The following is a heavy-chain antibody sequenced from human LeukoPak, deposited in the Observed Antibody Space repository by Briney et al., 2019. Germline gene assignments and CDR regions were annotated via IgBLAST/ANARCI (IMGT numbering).Heavy chain of an antibody. Sequence: PSETLSLTRTVSGGSLSSYYWNWIRQPAGKGLEWIGRIYSSGSTNYNPSLKSRVNMSVDASKNQFYLKLSSVAAADMSVYYCARDPSSFGGRFGPWGQGTRDAVFS. CDR2: IYSSGST. J-gene: IGHJ5*02. CDR1: GGSLSSYY. V-gene: IGHV4-4*07. D-gene: IGHD3-10*01. CDR3: ARDPSSFGGRFGP.